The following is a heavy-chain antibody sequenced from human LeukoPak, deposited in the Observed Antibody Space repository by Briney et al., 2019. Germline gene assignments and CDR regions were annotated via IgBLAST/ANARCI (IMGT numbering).Heavy chain of an antibody. V-gene: IGHV1-69*05. Sequence: ASVKVSCKASGGTFSSYAISWVRQAPGQGLEWMGGIIPIFGTANYAQKFQGRVMITTDESTSTAYMELSSLRSEDTAVYYCARDRDGSSYNWFDPWGQGTLVTVSS. D-gene: IGHD1-26*01. CDR3: ARDRDGSSYNWFDP. CDR1: GGTFSSYA. CDR2: IIPIFGTA. J-gene: IGHJ5*02.